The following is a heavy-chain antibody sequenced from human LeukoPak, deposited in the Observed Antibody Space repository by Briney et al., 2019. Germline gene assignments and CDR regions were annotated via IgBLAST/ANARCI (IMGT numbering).Heavy chain of an antibody. CDR1: GFTFSSYA. D-gene: IGHD4-11*01. CDR3: ARGSPTTVTTPVDY. Sequence: PGGSLGLSCAASGFTFSSYAMHWVRQAPGKGLEWVAVISYDGSNKYYADSVKGRFTISRDNSKNTLYLQMNSLRAEDTAVYYCARGSPTTVTTPVDYWGQGTLVTVSS. CDR2: ISYDGSNK. V-gene: IGHV3-30*01. J-gene: IGHJ4*02.